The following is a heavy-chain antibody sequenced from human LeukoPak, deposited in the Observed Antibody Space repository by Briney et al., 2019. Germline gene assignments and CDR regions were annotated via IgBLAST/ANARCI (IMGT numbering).Heavy chain of an antibody. D-gene: IGHD6-13*01. CDR2: IYYSGST. J-gene: IGHJ4*02. V-gene: IGHV4-39*01. CDR3: ARHAQYGSSWWVDY. Sequence: PSETLSLTCTVSGGSISSSSYYWGWIRQPPGKGLEWIGSIYYSGSTYYNPSLKSRVTISVDTSKNQFSLKLSSVTAADTAVYYCARHAQYGSSWWVDYWGREPWSPSPQ. CDR1: GGSISSSSYY.